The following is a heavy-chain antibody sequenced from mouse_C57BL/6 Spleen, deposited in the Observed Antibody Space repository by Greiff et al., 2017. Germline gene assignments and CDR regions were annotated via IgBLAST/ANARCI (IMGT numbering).Heavy chain of an antibody. CDR3: ARRTTVVPYYAMDY. Sequence: QVQLQQSGAELVMPGASVKLSCKASGYTFTSYWMHWVKQRPGQGLEWIGEIYPSDSYTNYNQKFKGKSTLTVDKSSSTAYMQLSSLTSEDSAVYYCARRTTVVPYYAMDYWGQGTSVTVSS. D-gene: IGHD1-1*01. CDR2: IYPSDSYT. J-gene: IGHJ4*01. V-gene: IGHV1-69*01. CDR1: GYTFTSYW.